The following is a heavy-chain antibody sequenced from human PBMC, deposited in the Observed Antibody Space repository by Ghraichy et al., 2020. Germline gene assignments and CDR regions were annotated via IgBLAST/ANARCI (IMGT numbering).Heavy chain of an antibody. V-gene: IGHV3-48*01. CDR3: ARDRSSTYHGSFDS. CDR2: ISSSSSTI. D-gene: IGHD2-2*01. CDR1: GFTFSSYS. J-gene: IGHJ4*02. Sequence: GGSLRLSCAASGFTFSSYSMNWVRQAPGKGLEWVSYISSSSSTIYDADSVKGRFTISRDNAKNSLYLQMNSLRAEDTAVYYCARDRSSTYHGSFDSWGQGTLVTVSS.